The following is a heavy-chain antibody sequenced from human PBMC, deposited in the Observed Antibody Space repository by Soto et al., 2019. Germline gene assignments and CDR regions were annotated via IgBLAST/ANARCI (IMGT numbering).Heavy chain of an antibody. J-gene: IGHJ5*02. D-gene: IGHD6-13*01. CDR3: AHRRIAMTQNWFDP. CDR2: IYWDDDK. CDR1: GFSLSASGVG. V-gene: IGHV2-5*02. Sequence: QITLKESGPTLVKPTQTLTLTCTFSGFSLSASGVGVGWIRQPPGKALEWLALIYWDDDKRYSPSLTSRLTITKDTSKKQVVLTMTNMDPADTATYYCAHRRIAMTQNWFDPWGQGTLVTVSS.